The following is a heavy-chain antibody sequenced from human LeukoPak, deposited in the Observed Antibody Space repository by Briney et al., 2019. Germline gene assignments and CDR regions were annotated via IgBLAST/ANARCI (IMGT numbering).Heavy chain of an antibody. V-gene: IGHV4-61*03. CDR2: IYTTGST. Sequence: SETLSLTCTVSGGSISSSGYYWSWIRQPPGKGLVWIGSIYTTGSTNYNPSLKSRVTLSVDTSKSHFSLNLSSVTAADTAVYYCARHAALGGSSSPHYHYYMDVWGKGTTVTVSS. CDR3: ARHAALGGSSSPHYHYYMDV. J-gene: IGHJ6*03. D-gene: IGHD6-6*01. CDR1: GGSISSSGYY.